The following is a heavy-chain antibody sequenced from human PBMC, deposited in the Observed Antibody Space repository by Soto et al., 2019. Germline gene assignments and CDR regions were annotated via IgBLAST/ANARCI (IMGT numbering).Heavy chain of an antibody. CDR2: KKQDGSEK. Sequence: EVQLVESGGGLVQPGGSLRLSCAASGFTFSSSWMSWVRQAPGKGLERVANKKQDGSEKYYVDSVKGRFTISRDNAKNSLYLQMNSVRVEDTAVYYCARDAELSSSRPAYYDYGMDVWGQGTTVTVSS. D-gene: IGHD6-13*01. CDR3: ARDAELSSSRPAYYDYGMDV. V-gene: IGHV3-7*01. J-gene: IGHJ6*02. CDR1: GFTFSSSW.